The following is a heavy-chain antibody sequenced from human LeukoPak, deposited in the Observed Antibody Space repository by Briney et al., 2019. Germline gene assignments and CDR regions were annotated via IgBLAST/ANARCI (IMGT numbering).Heavy chain of an antibody. Sequence: PSETLSLTCTVSGGSISSYYWSWIRQPPGKGLEWIGYIYYSGSTYYNPSLKSRVTISVDTSKNQFSLKLSSVTAADTAVYYCARVPGYTAMDDYYFDYWGQGTLVTVSS. J-gene: IGHJ4*02. CDR2: IYYSGST. CDR1: GGSISSYY. V-gene: IGHV4-59*12. D-gene: IGHD5-18*01. CDR3: ARVPGYTAMDDYYFDY.